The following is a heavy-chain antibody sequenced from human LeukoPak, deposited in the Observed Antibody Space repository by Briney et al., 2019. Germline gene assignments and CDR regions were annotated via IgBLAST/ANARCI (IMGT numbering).Heavy chain of an antibody. CDR3: ASAMLASDSSGYYTSDYLEH. J-gene: IGHJ4*02. D-gene: IGHD3-22*01. CDR2: ISNSGNTR. CDR1: GMMFSSYE. Sequence: PGGSLTLSCTASGMMFSSYEMFWVRQAPGKGLQWISYISNSGNTRKYADSVKGRFTISRDNAKKSLQLEMSGLRGDDSAIYYCASAMLASDSSGYYTSDYLEHWGQGTLVSVSS. V-gene: IGHV3-48*03.